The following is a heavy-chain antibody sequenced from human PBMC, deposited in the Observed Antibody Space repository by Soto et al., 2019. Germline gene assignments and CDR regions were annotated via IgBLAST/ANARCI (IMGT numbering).Heavy chain of an antibody. J-gene: IGHJ5*02. CDR1: GVSFSGYY. D-gene: IGHD2-2*01. V-gene: IGHV4-34*01. CDR3: ATLKGYCSSTSCYSVAGKNWFDP. CDR2: INHSGST. Sequence: PSETLSLTCAVYGVSFSGYYWSWIRQPPGKGLEWIGEINHSGSTNYNPSLKSRVTISVDTSKNQFSLKLSSVTAADTAVYYCATLKGYCSSTSCYSVAGKNWFDPWGQGTLVTVSS.